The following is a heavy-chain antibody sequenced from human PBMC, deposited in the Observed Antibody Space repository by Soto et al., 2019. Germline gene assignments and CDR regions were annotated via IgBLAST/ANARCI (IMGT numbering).Heavy chain of an antibody. CDR2: IDPSDSYT. J-gene: IGHJ3*01. Sequence: HGESLKISCKGSGYSFTTYWITWVRQMPGKGLEWMGRIDPSDSYTNYSPSFQGHVTISADKSISTAYLQWSSLKASDTAMYYCARKVMAARWADAFDFWGQGTMVTVSS. CDR1: GYSFTTYW. D-gene: IGHD5-12*01. CDR3: ARKVMAARWADAFDF. V-gene: IGHV5-10-1*01.